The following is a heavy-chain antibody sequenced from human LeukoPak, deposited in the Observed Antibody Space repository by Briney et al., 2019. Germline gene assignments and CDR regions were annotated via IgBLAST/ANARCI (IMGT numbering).Heavy chain of an antibody. CDR3: AKMKGQRLNDYCMDV. J-gene: IGHJ6*03. CDR1: GLAFRNFA. CDR2: MTGSGGSS. V-gene: IGHV3-23*01. Sequence: GGSLRLSCEASGLAFRNFAMSWVRQAPGKGLEWVSGMTGSGGSSYYADSVKGRFTISRDNAKNTLYLQMNNLRADDTALYYRAKMKGQRLNDYCMDVWGKGTTVTVSS.